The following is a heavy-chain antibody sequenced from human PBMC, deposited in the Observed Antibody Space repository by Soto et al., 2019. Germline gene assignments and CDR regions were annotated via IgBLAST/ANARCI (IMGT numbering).Heavy chain of an antibody. CDR3: TTEERYGDYLKYYYGMDA. Sequence: GGSLRLSCAASGFTFSNALMSWVRRAPEKGQEWVGRTKSKTDGGTTVYAAPVKGRFTISRDDSKTTLYLQMNSLQTEDTAVYYCTTEERYGDYLKYYYGMDAWGQGTTVTVSS. CDR2: TKSKTDGGTT. D-gene: IGHD4-17*01. J-gene: IGHJ6*02. CDR1: GFTFSNAL. V-gene: IGHV3-15*01.